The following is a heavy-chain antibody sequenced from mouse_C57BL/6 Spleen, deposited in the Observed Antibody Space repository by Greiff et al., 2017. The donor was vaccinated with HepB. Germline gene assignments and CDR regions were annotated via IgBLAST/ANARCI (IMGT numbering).Heavy chain of an antibody. V-gene: IGHV5-4*01. J-gene: IGHJ2*01. CDR2: ISDGGSYT. CDR1: GFTFSSYA. Sequence: EVHLVESGGGLVKPGGSLKLSCAASGFTFSSYAMSWVRQTPEKRLEWVATISDGGSYTYYPDNVKGRFTISRDNAKNNLYLQMSHLKSEDTAMYYCARDRRLGSDYGAYFDYWGQGTTLTVSS. CDR3: ARDRRLGSDYGAYFDY. D-gene: IGHD2-4*01.